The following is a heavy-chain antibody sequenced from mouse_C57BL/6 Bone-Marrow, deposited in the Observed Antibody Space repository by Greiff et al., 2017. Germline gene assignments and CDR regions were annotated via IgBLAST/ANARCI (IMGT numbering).Heavy chain of an antibody. J-gene: IGHJ2*01. CDR2: IYPSDGGT. V-gene: IGHV1-53*01. Sequence: QVQLQQPGTELVKPGASVKLSCKASGYTFTSYWMHWVKQRPGQGLAWIGNIYPSDGGTNYNEKFKSKATLTVDKSSSTAYMQLSSLTSEDSAVYYCARESSRCALCVFDYWGQGTTLTVSS. CDR1: GYTFTSYW. CDR3: ARESSRCALCVFDY.